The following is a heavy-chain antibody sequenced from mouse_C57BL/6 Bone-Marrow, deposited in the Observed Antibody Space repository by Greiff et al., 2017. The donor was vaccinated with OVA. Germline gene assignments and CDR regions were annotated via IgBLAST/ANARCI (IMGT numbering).Heavy chain of an antibody. CDR1: GYTFTSYT. D-gene: IGHD1-1*01. J-gene: IGHJ2*01. CDR2: INPSSGYT. Sequence: VQLQQSGAELSRPGASVKMSCKASGYTFTSYTMHWVKQRPGQGLEWIGYINPSSGYTKYNQKFKDKATLTADKSSSTAYMQLSSLTSEDSAVYYCARRGFITTVVAFDYWGQGTTLTVSS. CDR3: ARRGFITTVVAFDY. V-gene: IGHV1-4*01.